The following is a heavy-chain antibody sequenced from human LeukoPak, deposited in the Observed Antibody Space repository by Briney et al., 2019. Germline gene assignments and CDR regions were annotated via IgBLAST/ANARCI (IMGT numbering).Heavy chain of an antibody. CDR2: IYGSDDKT. Sequence: GGSLRLSCEASGFTFSNYAMGWVRQAPGKGLELVSGIYGSDDKTVYGDAVKGRFTISRDNSKNTLYLQMNSLRADDTAVYYCAKTQGYYDAWGQGALVTVSS. CDR3: AKTQGYYDA. J-gene: IGHJ5*02. CDR1: GFTFSNYA. V-gene: IGHV3-23*01. D-gene: IGHD2-15*01.